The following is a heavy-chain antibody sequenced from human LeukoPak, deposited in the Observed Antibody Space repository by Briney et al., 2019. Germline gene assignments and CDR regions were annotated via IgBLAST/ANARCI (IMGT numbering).Heavy chain of an antibody. Sequence: GGSLRLSCAASGFTFSSNWMSWVRQAPGKGLEWAANIKKDGSDKYYVDSVKGRFTISRDNARNPLYLQMNSLRVEDTAVYYCEGGAGYWGQGTLVTVSS. D-gene: IGHD4/OR15-4a*01. CDR3: EGGAGY. V-gene: IGHV3-7*01. CDR1: GFTFSSNW. J-gene: IGHJ4*02. CDR2: IKKDGSDK.